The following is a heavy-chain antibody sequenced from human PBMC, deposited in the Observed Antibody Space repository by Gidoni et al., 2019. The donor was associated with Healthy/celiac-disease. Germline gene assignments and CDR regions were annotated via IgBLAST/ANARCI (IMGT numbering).Heavy chain of an antibody. D-gene: IGHD3-3*01. CDR2: ISYAGSNK. Sequence: QVQLVESGGGVVQPGRSMRLSGAASGVTFSSYAMPWVRQAPGKGLEWVAVISYAGSNKYYADSVKGRFTISRDNSKNTLYLQMNSLRAEDTAVYYCARDQKRITIFGVVIPYWYFDLWGRGTLVTVSS. J-gene: IGHJ2*01. CDR3: ARDQKRITIFGVVIPYWYFDL. CDR1: GVTFSSYA. V-gene: IGHV3-30-3*01.